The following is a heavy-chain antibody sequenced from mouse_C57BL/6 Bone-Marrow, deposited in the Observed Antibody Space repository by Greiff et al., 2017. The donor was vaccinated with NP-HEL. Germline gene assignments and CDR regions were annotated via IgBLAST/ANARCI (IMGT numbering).Heavy chain of an antibody. CDR1: GYAFTNYL. Sequence: QVQLKQSGAELVRPGTSVKVSCKASGYAFTNYLIEWVKQRPGQGLEWIGVINPGSGGTNYNEKFKGKATLTADKSSSTAYMQLSSLTSEDSAVYFCARSGTTVGYYFDYWGQGTTLTVSS. V-gene: IGHV1-54*01. CDR3: ARSGTTVGYYFDY. CDR2: INPGSGGT. J-gene: IGHJ2*01. D-gene: IGHD1-1*01.